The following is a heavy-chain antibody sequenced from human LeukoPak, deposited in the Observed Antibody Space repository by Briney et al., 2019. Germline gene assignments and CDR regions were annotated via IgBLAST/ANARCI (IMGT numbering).Heavy chain of an antibody. D-gene: IGHD1-26*01. J-gene: IGHJ5*02. V-gene: IGHV4-4*09. CDR3: AQRQGPMSGTYDYFDP. CDR2: THSNGYT. CDR1: GGSISGYY. Sequence: SETLSLTCTVSGGSISGYYWTWIRQPPGQGLEWIAYTHSNGYTNYNPSLRSRVTISVDPSKNQFSLTVTPVTAADTAIYYCAQRQGPMSGTYDYFDPWGQGAPVTVSS.